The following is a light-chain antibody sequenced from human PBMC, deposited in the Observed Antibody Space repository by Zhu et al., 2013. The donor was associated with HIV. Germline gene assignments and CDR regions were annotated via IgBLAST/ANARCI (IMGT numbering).Light chain of an antibody. CDR1: QSVSSSY. Sequence: EIVLTQSPGTLSLSPGERVTLSCRASQSVSSSYLAWYQQKPGQAPRLLIYGASSRATGIPDRFSGSGSGTDFTLTISRLEPEDFAVYYCQQYGSSCSFGQGTK. J-gene: IGKJ2*04. CDR3: QQYGSSCS. CDR2: GAS. V-gene: IGKV3-20*01.